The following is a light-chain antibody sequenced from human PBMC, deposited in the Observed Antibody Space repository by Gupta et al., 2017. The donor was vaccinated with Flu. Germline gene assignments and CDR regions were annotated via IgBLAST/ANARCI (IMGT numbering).Light chain of an antibody. Sequence: IVLTQSPGTLSLSPGERATLSCRASQSVRSRYLAWYQQKPGQAPRLLIYGASSGATGIPDRFSGSGSGTEFTLTISRREPEDFAVYYCQQECSSPPPFGQGTRLEIK. CDR2: GAS. J-gene: IGKJ5*01. V-gene: IGKV3-20*01. CDR1: QSVRSRY. CDR3: QQECSSPPP.